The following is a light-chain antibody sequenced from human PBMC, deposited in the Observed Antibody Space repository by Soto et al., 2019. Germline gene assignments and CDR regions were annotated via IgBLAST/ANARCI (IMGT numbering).Light chain of an antibody. J-gene: IGKJ4*01. CDR1: QSVSSSY. V-gene: IGKV3-20*01. Sequence: EIVLTQSPGTLSLSPGERATLSCRASQSVSSSYLAWYQQKPGQAPRQLIYGASSRATGIPDRFSGSGSGTDFTLTITRLEPEDFAVYYCPHCRTSFGGGTRVEIK. CDR3: PHCRTS. CDR2: GAS.